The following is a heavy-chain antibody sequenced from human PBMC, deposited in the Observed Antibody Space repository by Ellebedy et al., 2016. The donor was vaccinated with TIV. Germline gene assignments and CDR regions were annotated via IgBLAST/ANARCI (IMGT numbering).Heavy chain of an antibody. D-gene: IGHD5-24*01. V-gene: IGHV1-24*01. CDR3: ATGEMATVYFDY. CDR1: GYTLTDLS. J-gene: IGHJ4*02. CDR2: FDPEDGET. Sequence: ASVKVSCKVSGYTLTDLSMHWVRQAPGKGLEWMGGFDPEDGETIYAQKFQGRVTMTEDTSTDTAYMELSSLRSEDTAVYYCATGEMATVYFDYWGQGTLVTVSS.